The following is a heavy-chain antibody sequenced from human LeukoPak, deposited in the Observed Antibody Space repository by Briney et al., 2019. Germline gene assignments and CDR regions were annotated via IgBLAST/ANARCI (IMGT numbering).Heavy chain of an antibody. CDR2: ISVNNGNT. Sequence: GASVKVSCKASGGTFSSYAITWVRQAPGQGLEWMGWISVNNGNTKYAQKFQGRVTMTTDTSTSTAHMELRSLRSDDTAVYYCARVYTGTGTDSDAFDIWGQGTMVTVSS. CDR1: GGTFSSYA. D-gene: IGHD6-13*01. V-gene: IGHV1-18*01. CDR3: ARVYTGTGTDSDAFDI. J-gene: IGHJ3*02.